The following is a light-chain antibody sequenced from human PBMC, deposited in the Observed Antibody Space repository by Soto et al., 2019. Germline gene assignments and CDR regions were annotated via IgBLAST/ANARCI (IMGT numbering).Light chain of an antibody. Sequence: EIVLTQSPGTLSLSPGERATLSCRASRSLSSSYVVWYQQKPGQAPRLLIYAASRRATGIPDRFSGSGSATEYTLTISRLEPEDFAVYYCQQQGNFGQGTK. CDR3: QQQGN. V-gene: IGKV3-20*01. J-gene: IGKJ2*01. CDR1: RSLSSSY. CDR2: AAS.